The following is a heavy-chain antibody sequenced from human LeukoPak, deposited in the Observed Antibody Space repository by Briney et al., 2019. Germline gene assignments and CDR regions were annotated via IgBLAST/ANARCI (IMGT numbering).Heavy chain of an antibody. V-gene: IGHV3-23*01. J-gene: IGHJ4*02. CDR1: GFTFSSYA. CDR2: ISGSGGST. D-gene: IGHD3-3*01. CDR3: SYYHFWGGYYGGGD. Sequence: PGGSLRLSCAASGFTFSSYAMSWVRQAPGRGLEWVSAISGSGGSTYYADSVRGRFTISRDNSKNTLYLQMNSLRAEDTAVYYCSYYHFWGGYYGGGDWGQGTLVTVSS.